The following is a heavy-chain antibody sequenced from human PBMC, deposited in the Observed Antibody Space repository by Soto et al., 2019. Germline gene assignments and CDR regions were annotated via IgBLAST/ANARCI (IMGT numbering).Heavy chain of an antibody. CDR2: ISAYNGNT. J-gene: IGHJ6*02. V-gene: IGHV1-18*01. CDR3: ARDVLTVTGYYYYGMDV. CDR1: GYTFTSYG. Sequence: ASVKVSCKASGYTFTSYGISWVRQAPGQGLEWMGWISAYNGNTNYAQKLQGRVTMTTDTSTSTAYMELRSLRSDDTAVYYCARDVLTVTGYYYYGMDVWGQGTTVTVS. D-gene: IGHD4-17*01.